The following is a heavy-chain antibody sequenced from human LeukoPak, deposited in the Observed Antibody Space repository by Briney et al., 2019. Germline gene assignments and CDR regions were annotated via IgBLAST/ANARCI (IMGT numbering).Heavy chain of an antibody. V-gene: IGHV3-11*03. CDR3: SSHYGDYSFDY. CDR1: GFQFNDHY. Sequence: GGSLRLSCATSGFQFNDHYMSWIRQAPGKGLEWVSYITSSSSHTNYADSVKGRFTISRDNAKNSLYLQMNSLRAEDTAVYYCSSHYGDYSFDYWVQGTLVTVSS. CDR2: ITSSSSHT. J-gene: IGHJ4*02. D-gene: IGHD4-17*01.